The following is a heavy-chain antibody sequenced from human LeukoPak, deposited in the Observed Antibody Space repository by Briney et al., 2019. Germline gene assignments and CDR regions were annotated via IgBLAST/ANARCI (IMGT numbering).Heavy chain of an antibody. CDR3: AREGYYDSSGYGVGY. V-gene: IGHV3-11*01. D-gene: IGHD3-22*01. CDR2: ITNSGTTI. J-gene: IGHJ4*02. Sequence: GVLRLSCAASGFTFSDYYMSWISQAPGKGLEWISYITNSGTTIYYADSVKGRFTISRDNAKNSLYLQMNSLRAEDTAVYYCAREGYYDSSGYGVGYWGQGTLVTVSS. CDR1: GFTFSDYY.